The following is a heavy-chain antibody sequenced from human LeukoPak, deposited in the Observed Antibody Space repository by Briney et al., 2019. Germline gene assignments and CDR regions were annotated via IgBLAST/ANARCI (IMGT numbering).Heavy chain of an antibody. V-gene: IGHV3-74*01. CDR3: ARDYYSRFDY. J-gene: IGHJ4*02. Sequence: GGSLRLSCAAFGFTLSRYGMNWVRQAPGKGLVWVSHINSEGSSTTYADSVKGRFTISRDNAKNTLILQMNSLRAEDTAVYYCARDYYSRFDYWGQGTLVTVSS. CDR2: INSEGSST. CDR1: GFTLSRYG. D-gene: IGHD3-22*01.